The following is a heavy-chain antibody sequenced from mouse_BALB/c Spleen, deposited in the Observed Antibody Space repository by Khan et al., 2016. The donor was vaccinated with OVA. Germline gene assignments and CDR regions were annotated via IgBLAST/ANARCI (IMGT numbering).Heavy chain of an antibody. CDR2: IWGVGST. Sequence: VQLVESGPGLVAPLQSLSITCTVSGFSLTDSGINWIRHPPGKGLEWLGMIWGVGSTDYNSALKYRLSISKDNSKSHVFLKMNSLQTDDTARYYCARELRLGGFAYWGQGTLVTVSA. V-gene: IGHV2-6-7*01. CDR3: ARELRLGGFAY. D-gene: IGHD1-2*01. J-gene: IGHJ3*01. CDR1: GFSLTDSG.